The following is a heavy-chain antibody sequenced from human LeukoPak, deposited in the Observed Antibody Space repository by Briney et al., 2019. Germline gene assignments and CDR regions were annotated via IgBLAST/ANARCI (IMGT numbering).Heavy chain of an antibody. CDR1: GFTVSSNY. CDR2: ISSSSSYI. D-gene: IGHD3-22*01. CDR3: AREVVVITTYDYYYGMDV. V-gene: IGHV3-21*01. J-gene: IGHJ6*02. Sequence: PGGSLRLSCVASGFTVSSNYMSWVRQAPGKGLEWVSSISSSSSYIYYADSVKGRFTISRDNAKNSLYLQMNSLRAEDTAVYYCAREVVVITTYDYYYGMDVWGQGTTVTVSS.